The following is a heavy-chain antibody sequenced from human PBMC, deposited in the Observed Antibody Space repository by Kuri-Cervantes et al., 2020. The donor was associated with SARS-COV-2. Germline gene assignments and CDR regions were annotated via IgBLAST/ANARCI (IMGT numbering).Heavy chain of an antibody. CDR3: ARVDV. CDR1: GGSISSSSYY. CDR2: IYYSGST. J-gene: IGHJ6*04. Sequence: SETLSLTCTVSGGSISSSSYYWGWIRQPPGKGLEWIGSIYYSGSTYYNPSLKSRVTISVDASKNQFSLKLSSVTAADTAVYYCARVDVWGKGTTVTVSS. V-gene: IGHV4-39*07.